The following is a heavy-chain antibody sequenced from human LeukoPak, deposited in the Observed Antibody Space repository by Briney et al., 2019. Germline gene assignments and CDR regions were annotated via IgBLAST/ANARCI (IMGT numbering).Heavy chain of an antibody. CDR2: ISYSGNT. CDR1: GGSIISSDYH. CDR3: ARHCCSGPAKRVFDI. V-gene: IGHV4-39*01. Sequence: KPSETLSLTCTVSGGSIISSDYHWGWVRQPPGKGLEWIGTISYSGNTDYNPSLRSRVTLSVDTSNNQFSLRLGSVTAADTAVYHCARHCCSGPAKRVFDIWGQGTMVTVSS. D-gene: IGHD2-15*01. J-gene: IGHJ3*02.